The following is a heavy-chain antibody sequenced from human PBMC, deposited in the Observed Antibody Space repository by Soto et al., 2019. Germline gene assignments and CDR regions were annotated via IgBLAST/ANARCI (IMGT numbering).Heavy chain of an antibody. D-gene: IGHD2-2*01. CDR2: IIPILGIA. V-gene: IGHV1-69*04. J-gene: IGHJ5*02. CDR1: GGTFSSYT. CDR3: ARDLSSHRTYWFVP. Sequence: SVKVSCKASGGTFSSYTISWVRQAPGQGLEWMGRIIPILGIANYAQKFQGRVTITADRSTSTAYMELSSLRSEDTAVYYCARDLSSHRTYWFVPWGQGTLVTV.